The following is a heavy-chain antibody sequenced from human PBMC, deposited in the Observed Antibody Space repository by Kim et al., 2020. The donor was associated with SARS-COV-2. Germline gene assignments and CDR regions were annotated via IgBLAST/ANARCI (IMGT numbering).Heavy chain of an antibody. CDR1: GFTFSSYA. Sequence: GGSLRLSCAASGFTFSSYAMSWVRQAPGKGLEWVSAISGSGGSTYYADSVKGRFTISRDNSKNTLYLQMNSLRAEDTAVYYCATAYSITMIVGQGGYYYGMDVWGQGTTVTVSS. J-gene: IGHJ6*02. V-gene: IGHV3-23*01. CDR2: ISGSGGST. CDR3: ATAYSITMIVGQGGYYYGMDV. D-gene: IGHD3-22*01.